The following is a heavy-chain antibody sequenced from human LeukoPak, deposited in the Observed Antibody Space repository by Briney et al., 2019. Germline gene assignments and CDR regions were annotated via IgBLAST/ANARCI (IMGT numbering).Heavy chain of an antibody. CDR3: ATASDGWELEAWFDP. V-gene: IGHV3-15*01. CDR1: GFTFSNAW. J-gene: IGHJ5*02. D-gene: IGHD1-26*01. Sequence: GGSLRLSCAASGFTFSNAWKSWVRQAPGKGLEWVGRIKSKTDGGTTDYAAPVKGRFTISRDDSKNTLYLQMNSLKTEDTAVYYCATASDGWELEAWFDPWGQGTLVTVSS. CDR2: IKSKTDGGTT.